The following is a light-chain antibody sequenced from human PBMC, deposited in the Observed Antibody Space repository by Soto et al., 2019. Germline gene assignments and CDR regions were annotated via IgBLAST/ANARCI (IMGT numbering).Light chain of an antibody. CDR3: QQYGRSIT. J-gene: IGKJ4*01. CDR1: QTLSNSF. V-gene: IGKV3-20*01. CDR2: DTS. Sequence: EIVLTQSPGTLSLSPGERATLSCRASQTLSNSFIAWYQQKPGQAPRLLIYDTSSRATGVPDRYSASGSGTDFTLTISSLEPEDFAVYYCQQYGRSITFGGGTKVDIK.